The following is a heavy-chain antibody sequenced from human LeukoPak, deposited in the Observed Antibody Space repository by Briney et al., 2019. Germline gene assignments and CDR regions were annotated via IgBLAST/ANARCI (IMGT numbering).Heavy chain of an antibody. J-gene: IGHJ2*01. CDR1: GYTFTSYA. D-gene: IGHD6-19*01. CDR3: ARVYSSGWYRDYWYFDL. Sequence: ASVKVSCKASGYTFTSYAMHWVRQAPGQRLEWMGWINAGNGNTKYSQKFQGRVTITRDTSASTAYMELSSLRSEDTAVYYCARVYSSGWYRDYWYFDLWGRGTPVTVSS. V-gene: IGHV1-3*01. CDR2: INAGNGNT.